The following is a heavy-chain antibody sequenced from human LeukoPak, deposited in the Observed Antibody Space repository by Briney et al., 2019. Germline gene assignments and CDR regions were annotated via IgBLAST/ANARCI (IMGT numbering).Heavy chain of an antibody. J-gene: IGHJ4*02. CDR1: GYTFTGYY. CDR3: ARGGPFPSGSSSREYYLDY. Sequence: ASVKVSCKASGYTFTGYYMHWVRQAPGQGLEWMGWISAYNGNTNYAQKLQGRVTMTTDTSTSTAYMEVRSLRSDDTAVYYCARGGPFPSGSSSREYYLDYWGQGTLVTVSS. V-gene: IGHV1-18*04. CDR2: ISAYNGNT. D-gene: IGHD6-6*01.